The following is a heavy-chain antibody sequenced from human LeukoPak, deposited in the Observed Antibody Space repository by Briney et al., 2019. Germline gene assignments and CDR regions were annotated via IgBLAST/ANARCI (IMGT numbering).Heavy chain of an antibody. D-gene: IGHD2-21*01. J-gene: IGHJ1*01. Sequence: GGSLRLSCAASGFTFSSYEMNWVRQAPGKGLEWVSYISSSGSTIYYADSVKGRFTISRDNAKNSLYLQMNSLRAEDTAVYYCAKESGGAQIYFQHWGQGTLVTVSS. V-gene: IGHV3-48*03. CDR2: ISSSGSTI. CDR1: GFTFSSYE. CDR3: AKESGGAQIYFQH.